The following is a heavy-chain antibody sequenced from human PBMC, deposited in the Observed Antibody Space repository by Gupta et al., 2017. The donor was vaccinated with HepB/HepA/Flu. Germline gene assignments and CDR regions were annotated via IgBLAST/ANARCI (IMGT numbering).Heavy chain of an antibody. V-gene: IGHV3-7*01. J-gene: IGHJ4*02. D-gene: IGHD3-16*01. Sequence: EVQLVESGGDLVPPGGSLSLICAGTGFTFNVPYINWVRQAPGKGLEWVAIINPNGSDKQYVGSVKGRFTISRDTAKDSLDLLMNNLRAEDTAVYYCASWGGNSHYWGQGTLVTVSS. CDR1: GFTFNVPY. CDR2: INPNGSDK. CDR3: ASWGGNSHY.